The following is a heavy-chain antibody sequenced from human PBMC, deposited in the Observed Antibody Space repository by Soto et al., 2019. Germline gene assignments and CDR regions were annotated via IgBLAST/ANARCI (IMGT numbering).Heavy chain of an antibody. D-gene: IGHD3-22*01. J-gene: IGHJ3*02. CDR2: IKQDGSEK. CDR1: GFTFSSYW. V-gene: IGHV3-7*03. Sequence: EVQLVESGGGLVQPGGSLRLSCAASGFTFSSYWMSWVRQAPGKGLERVANIKQDGSEKYYVDSVKGRFTISRDNAKNSLYLKMNSLRAEDTAVYYCARGVATYYYDSSLGTTAFDIWGQGTMVTVSS. CDR3: ARGVATYYYDSSLGTTAFDI.